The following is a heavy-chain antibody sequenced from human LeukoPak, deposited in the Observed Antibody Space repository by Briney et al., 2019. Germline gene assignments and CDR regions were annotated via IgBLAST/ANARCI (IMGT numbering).Heavy chain of an antibody. D-gene: IGHD5-24*01. CDR1: GGSFSGYY. CDR2: INHSGST. Sequence: PSETLSLTCAVYGGSFSGYYWSWIRQPPGKGLEWIGEINHSGSTNYNPSLKSRVTISVDTSKNQFSLKLSSVTAADTAVYYCARQKSVSRWLQFKRHDAFDIWGQGTMVTVSS. CDR3: ARQKSVSRWLQFKRHDAFDI. V-gene: IGHV4-34*01. J-gene: IGHJ3*02.